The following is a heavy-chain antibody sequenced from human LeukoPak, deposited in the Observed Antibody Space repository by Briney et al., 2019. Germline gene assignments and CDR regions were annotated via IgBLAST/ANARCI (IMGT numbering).Heavy chain of an antibody. V-gene: IGHV3-7*01. CDR3: ARDRNTDFWSGYYTNYFDY. CDR1: GFTFSSYW. D-gene: IGHD3-3*01. Sequence: GGSLRLSCAASGFTFSSYWMSWVRQAPGKGLEWVANIKEDGSEKYYVDSVKGRFTISRDNAKNSLHLQMNSLRAEDTAVYYCARDRNTDFWSGYYTNYFDYWGQGTLVTVSS. CDR2: IKEDGSEK. J-gene: IGHJ4*02.